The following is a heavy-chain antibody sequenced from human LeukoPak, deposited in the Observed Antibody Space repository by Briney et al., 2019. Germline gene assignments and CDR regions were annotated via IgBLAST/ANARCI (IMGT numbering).Heavy chain of an antibody. V-gene: IGHV3-7*01. D-gene: IGHD3-22*01. CDR3: ARVCYDSSGYYLFFDY. J-gene: IGHJ4*02. CDR1: GFTFSSYW. Sequence: PGGSLRLSCAASGFTFSSYWMSWVRQAPGKGLEWVANIKQDGSEKYYVDSVKGRFTISRDNAKNSLYLQMNSLRAEDTAVYYCARVCYDSSGYYLFFDYWGQGTLVTVSS. CDR2: IKQDGSEK.